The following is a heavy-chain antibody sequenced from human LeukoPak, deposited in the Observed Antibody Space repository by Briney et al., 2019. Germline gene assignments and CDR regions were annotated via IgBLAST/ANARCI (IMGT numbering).Heavy chain of an antibody. CDR1: GFTFSSYG. D-gene: IGHD1-26*01. CDR3: AKDFIVGHTMRPDAYDL. Sequence: GGSLRLSCVASGFTFSSYGMHWVRQAPGKGLEWVAFIRYDGSNEYYADSVKGRFTISRDDSKNTLYLQMHSLRAEDTAVYYCAKDFIVGHTMRPDAYDLWGQGTMVTVSS. CDR2: IRYDGSNE. V-gene: IGHV3-30*02. J-gene: IGHJ3*01.